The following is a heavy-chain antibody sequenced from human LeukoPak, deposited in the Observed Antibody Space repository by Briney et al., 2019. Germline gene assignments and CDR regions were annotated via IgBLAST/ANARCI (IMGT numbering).Heavy chain of an antibody. V-gene: IGHV4-34*01. CDR1: GGSFSGYY. CDR3: ARGGNYCSGGSCYRVMFPGVSNWFDP. CDR2: INHSGST. D-gene: IGHD2-15*01. Sequence: SETLSLTCAVYGGSFSGYYWSWIRQPPGKGLEWIGEINHSGSTNYNPSLKSRVTISVDTSKNQFSLKLSSVTAADTAVYYCARGGNYCSGGSCYRVMFPGVSNWFDPWGQGTLVTVSS. J-gene: IGHJ5*02.